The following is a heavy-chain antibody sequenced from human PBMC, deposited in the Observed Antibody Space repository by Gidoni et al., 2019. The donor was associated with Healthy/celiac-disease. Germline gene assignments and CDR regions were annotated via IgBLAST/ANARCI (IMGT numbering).Heavy chain of an antibody. CDR2: TYYRSKWYN. Sequence: QVQLQQSGPGLVKPAQTLSLTCAIAGASVSSNRSAWNWLRPSPSRGLEWLGRTYYRSKWYNDYGLSVNSRITITPDTSKTQFSLQLNSVTPEDTAVYYCARDPRPYSYGSFDYWGQGTLVTVSS. CDR3: ARDPRPYSYGSFDY. V-gene: IGHV6-1*01. J-gene: IGHJ4*02. D-gene: IGHD5-18*01. CDR1: GASVSSNRSA.